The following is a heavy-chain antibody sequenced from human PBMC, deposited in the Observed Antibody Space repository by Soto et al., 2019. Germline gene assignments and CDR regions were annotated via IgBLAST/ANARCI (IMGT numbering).Heavy chain of an antibody. V-gene: IGHV3-66*01. Sequence: GGSLRLSCAASGFPVSSNYMSWVRQAPGKGLEWVSVIYSGGSTYYADSVKGRFTISRDNSKNTLYLQMNSLRAEDTAVYYCAREGSTTGTAIDYWGQGTLVTVSS. J-gene: IGHJ4*02. CDR2: IYSGGST. CDR1: GFPVSSNY. CDR3: AREGSTTGTAIDY. D-gene: IGHD1-1*01.